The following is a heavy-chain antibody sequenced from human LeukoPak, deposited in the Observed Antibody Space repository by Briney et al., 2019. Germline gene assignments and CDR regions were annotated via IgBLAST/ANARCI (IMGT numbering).Heavy chain of an antibody. V-gene: IGHV4-39*01. D-gene: IGHD1-14*01. CDR3: ARLSGNNFDY. J-gene: IGHJ4*02. Sequence: SETLSLTCTVSGGSISSSSYYWDWIRQPPGKGREWIGSIYYSGSTYYNPSLKSRVTISVDTSKNQFSLKLSSVTAADTAGYYCARLSGNNFDYWGQGTLVTVSS. CDR1: GGSISSSSYY. CDR2: IYYSGST.